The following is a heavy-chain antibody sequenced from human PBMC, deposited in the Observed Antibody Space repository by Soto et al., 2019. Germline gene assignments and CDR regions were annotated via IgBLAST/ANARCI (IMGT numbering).Heavy chain of an antibody. Sequence: QVQLVQSGAEVKKPGSSVKVSCKASGGTFSSYAISWVRQAPGQGLEWMGGIIPIFGTANYAQKFQGRVTITADEYTSTAYMELSSLRSEDTAVYYCARGGQDIVLVPAAIGYYGMDVWGQGTTVTVSS. J-gene: IGHJ6*02. CDR1: GGTFSSYA. V-gene: IGHV1-69*12. CDR2: IIPIFGTA. CDR3: ARGGQDIVLVPAAIGYYGMDV. D-gene: IGHD2-2*02.